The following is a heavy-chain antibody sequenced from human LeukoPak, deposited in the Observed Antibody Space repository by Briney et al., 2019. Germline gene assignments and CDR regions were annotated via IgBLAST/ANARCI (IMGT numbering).Heavy chain of an antibody. Sequence: ASVKVSCKVSGYTFTDYYMHWVQQAPGKGLEWMGLVDPEDGETIYAEKFQGRVTITADTSTDTAYMELSSLRSEDTAVYYCVYGIQLWLLDYWGQGTLVTVSS. V-gene: IGHV1-69-2*01. CDR1: GYTFTDYY. CDR3: VYGIQLWLLDY. D-gene: IGHD5-18*01. J-gene: IGHJ4*02. CDR2: VDPEDGET.